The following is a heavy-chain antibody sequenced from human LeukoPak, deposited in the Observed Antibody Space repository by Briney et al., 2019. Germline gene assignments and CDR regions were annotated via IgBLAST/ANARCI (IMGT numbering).Heavy chain of an antibody. V-gene: IGHV4-61*02. J-gene: IGHJ5*02. Sequence: SQTLSLTCTVSGGSISSGSYYWSWIRQPAGKGLEWIGRIYTSGSTNYNPSLKSRVTISVDTSKNQFSLKLSSVTAADTAVYYCARERLLRFGELHNWFDPWGQGTLVTVSS. CDR2: IYTSGST. D-gene: IGHD3-10*01. CDR3: ARERLLRFGELHNWFDP. CDR1: GGSISSGSYY.